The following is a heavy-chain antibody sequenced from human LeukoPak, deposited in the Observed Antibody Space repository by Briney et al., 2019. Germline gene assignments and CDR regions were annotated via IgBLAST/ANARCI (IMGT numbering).Heavy chain of an antibody. Sequence: SETLSLTCAVYGGSFSGYYWSWIRQPPGKGLEWIGEINNSGSTNYNPSLKSRVTISVDTSKNQFSLKLSSVTAADTAVYYCARADYSSTWSHDYYYMDVWGKGTTVTVSS. CDR1: GGSFSGYY. CDR3: ARADYSSTWSHDYYYMDV. D-gene: IGHD6-13*01. V-gene: IGHV4-34*01. J-gene: IGHJ6*03. CDR2: INNSGST.